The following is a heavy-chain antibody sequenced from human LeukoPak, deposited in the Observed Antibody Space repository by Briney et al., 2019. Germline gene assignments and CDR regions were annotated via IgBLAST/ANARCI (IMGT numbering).Heavy chain of an antibody. V-gene: IGHV4-61*02. CDR2: IYTSGST. D-gene: IGHD6-6*01. J-gene: IGHJ4*02. CDR3: ARADPRYSSSSGFDY. CDR1: GGSISSGSYY. Sequence: SETLSLTCTVSGGSISSGSYYWGWIRQPAGKGLEWIGRIYTSGSTNYNPSLKSRVTISVDTSKNQFSLKLSSVTAADTAVYYCARADPRYSSSSGFDYWGQGTLVTVSS.